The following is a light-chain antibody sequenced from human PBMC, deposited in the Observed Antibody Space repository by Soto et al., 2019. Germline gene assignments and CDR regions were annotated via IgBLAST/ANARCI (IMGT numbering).Light chain of an antibody. CDR1: QSVSSN. Sequence: EIVMTQSPATLSVSPGDRATLSCRASQSVSSNLAWYQQKPGQAPRLLIYGASTRATGIPDRFSGSGSGTDFTLTISRLEPEDFAVYYCQQYGSSPMTFGQGTRLEIK. J-gene: IGKJ5*01. CDR2: GAS. V-gene: IGKV3-20*01. CDR3: QQYGSSPMT.